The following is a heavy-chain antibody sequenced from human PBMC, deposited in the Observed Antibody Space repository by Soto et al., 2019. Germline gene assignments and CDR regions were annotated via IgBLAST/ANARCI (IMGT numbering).Heavy chain of an antibody. CDR1: GGTFSSYA. J-gene: IGHJ6*02. D-gene: IGHD2-15*01. V-gene: IGHV1-69*12. CDR3: ARDICSGGSCYSNYYYYGMDV. Sequence: QVQLVQSGAEVKKPGSSVKVSCKASGGTFSSYAISWVRQAPGQGLEWMGGIIPIFGTANYAQKFQGRVTITADESTSTAYMELSSLRSEDTAVYYCARDICSGGSCYSNYYYYGMDVWGQGTTVTVSS. CDR2: IIPIFGTA.